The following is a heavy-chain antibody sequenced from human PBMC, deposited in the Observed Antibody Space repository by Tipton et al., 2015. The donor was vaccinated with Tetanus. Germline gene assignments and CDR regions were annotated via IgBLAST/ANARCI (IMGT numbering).Heavy chain of an antibody. D-gene: IGHD5-18*01. CDR2: ISSSGGST. J-gene: IGHJ4*02. CDR3: AKDLEGTAMAPLFDY. V-gene: IGHV3-23*01. Sequence: SLRLSCAASGFTFSSYAMSWVRQAPGKGLEWVSAISSSGGSTYYADSVKGRFTISRDNSKNTLYLQMNSLRAEDTAVYYCAKDLEGTAMAPLFDYWGQGTLVTVSS. CDR1: GFTFSSYA.